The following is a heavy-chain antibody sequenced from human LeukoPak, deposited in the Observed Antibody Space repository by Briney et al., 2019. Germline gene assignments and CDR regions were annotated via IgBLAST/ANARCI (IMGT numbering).Heavy chain of an antibody. V-gene: IGHV3-48*01. Sequence: PGGSLRLSCAASGFTFSIYSMNWVRQAPGKGLEWVSYISNSSSTIYYADSVKGRFTISRDNAKNSLYLQMNSLRAEDTAVYYCARGVRRFLEWVSMDVWGKGTTVTV. D-gene: IGHD3-3*01. CDR1: GFTFSIYS. J-gene: IGHJ6*03. CDR2: ISNSSSTI. CDR3: ARGVRRFLEWVSMDV.